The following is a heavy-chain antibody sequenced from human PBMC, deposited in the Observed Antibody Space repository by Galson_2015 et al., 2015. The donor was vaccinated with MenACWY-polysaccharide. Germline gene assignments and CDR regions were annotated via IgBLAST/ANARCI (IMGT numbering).Heavy chain of an antibody. CDR2: TYYRTKWYD. D-gene: IGHD3-10*01. CDR3: VRGGFGQTVGRFDY. Sequence: CAISGDSVSSNSVSWNWIRQTPSRGLEWLGRTYYRTKWYDDYAASVRSRMTINPDTSKNQFSLHLNSVTPEDTAVYYCVRGGFGQTVGRFDYWGQGALVTVSS. J-gene: IGHJ4*02. V-gene: IGHV6-1*01. CDR1: GDSVSSNSVS.